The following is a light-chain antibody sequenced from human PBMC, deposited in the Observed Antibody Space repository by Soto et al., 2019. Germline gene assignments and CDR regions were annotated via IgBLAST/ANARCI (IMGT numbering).Light chain of an antibody. CDR1: QTISSW. J-gene: IGKJ5*01. V-gene: IGKV1-5*03. CDR3: QQSYSTSIT. Sequence: DIQMTQASSTLSASVGDRVTITCRASQTISSWLAWYQQKPGKAPKLLIYKASTLKSGVPSRFSGSGSGTEFTLTISSLQPEDFATYYCQQSYSTSITFGQGTRLEIK. CDR2: KAS.